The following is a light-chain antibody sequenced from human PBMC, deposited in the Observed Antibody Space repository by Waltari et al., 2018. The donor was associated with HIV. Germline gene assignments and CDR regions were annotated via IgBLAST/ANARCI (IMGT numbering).Light chain of an antibody. Sequence: QSVLTQPLSASGTPGQRVTISCSGSSSHIGAFSVSWYQHLPGAAPKLLIYANNQRPSGVPDRFSGSRSGTSASRAISGLRSEDEAVYSCAVWDDSLRGGVFGGGTKLTVL. CDR2: ANN. V-gene: IGLV1-47*01. J-gene: IGLJ3*02. CDR3: AVWDDSLRGGV. CDR1: SSHIGAFS.